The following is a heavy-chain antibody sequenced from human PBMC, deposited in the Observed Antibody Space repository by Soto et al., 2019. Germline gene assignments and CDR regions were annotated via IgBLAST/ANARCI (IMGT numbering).Heavy chain of an antibody. CDR3: SGQTYYDFWSGYGQDAFDI. V-gene: IGHV1-46*04. Sequence: QVQLVQSGAEVKKPGASVKVSCKASGYTFTSYYMPWVRQAPGQGLEWMGIINPSGGSTSYAQKLQGRVTMTRDAHTRTVYMELSSLRSEDTAVYYCSGQTYYDFWSGYGQDAFDIWGQGTMVTVSS. CDR1: GYTFTSYY. D-gene: IGHD3-3*01. J-gene: IGHJ3*02. CDR2: INPSGGST.